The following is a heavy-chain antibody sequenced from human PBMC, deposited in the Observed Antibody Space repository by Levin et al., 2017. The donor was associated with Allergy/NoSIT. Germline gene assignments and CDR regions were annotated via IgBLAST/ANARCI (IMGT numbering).Heavy chain of an antibody. CDR3: AKDPGDY. Sequence: MPGGSLRLSCKASGYPFTSHYIHWVRQAPGQGLEWMGVIDPPDGRTAYAQNFQGRVTITRDTSTSTVYLELSSLRSDDAAVYYCAKDPGDYWGQGTLVTVSS. J-gene: IGHJ4*02. CDR2: IDPPDGRT. CDR1: GYPFTSHY. V-gene: IGHV1-46*01.